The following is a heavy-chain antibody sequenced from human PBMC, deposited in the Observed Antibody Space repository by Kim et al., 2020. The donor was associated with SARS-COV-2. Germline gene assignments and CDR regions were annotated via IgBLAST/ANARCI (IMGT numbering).Heavy chain of an antibody. J-gene: IGHJ4*02. Sequence: GGSLRLSCAASGFTFSSYAMHWVRQAPGKGLEWVAVISYDGSNKYYADSVKGRFTISRDNSKNTLYLQMNSLRAEDTAVYYCARDRRDIVVVPAAISAGRWGQGTLVTISS. CDR1: GFTFSSYA. V-gene: IGHV3-30-3*01. D-gene: IGHD2-2*01. CDR2: ISYDGSNK. CDR3: ARDRRDIVVVPAAISAGR.